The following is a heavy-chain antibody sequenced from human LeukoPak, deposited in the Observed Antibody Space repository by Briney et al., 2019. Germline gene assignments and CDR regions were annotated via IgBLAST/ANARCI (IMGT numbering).Heavy chain of an antibody. V-gene: IGHV4-59*01. J-gene: IGHJ4*02. Sequence: SETLSLTCTVSGGSISSYYWSWFRQPPRKGLEWIGYIYYTGSTNYNPSLKSRVTISVDTSKNQFSLKLSSVTAADTAVYYCARDVLDYYDSSGYFNYWGQGTLVSVSS. CDR1: GGSISSYY. CDR2: IYYTGST. D-gene: IGHD3-22*01. CDR3: ARDVLDYYDSSGYFNY.